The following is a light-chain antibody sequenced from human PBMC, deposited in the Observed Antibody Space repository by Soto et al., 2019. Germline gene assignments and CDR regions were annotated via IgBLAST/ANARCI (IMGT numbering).Light chain of an antibody. Sequence: EIVMTQSPATLSVSPGERCTLSCSASQSVSNNLAWYQQKPGQAPRLLIYGASTRATGIPARFSGSGSGTEFTLTISSLQSEDFAVYYCQQYNKWPWTFGQGTKVDIK. CDR3: QQYNKWPWT. CDR1: QSVSNN. J-gene: IGKJ1*01. V-gene: IGKV3-15*01. CDR2: GAS.